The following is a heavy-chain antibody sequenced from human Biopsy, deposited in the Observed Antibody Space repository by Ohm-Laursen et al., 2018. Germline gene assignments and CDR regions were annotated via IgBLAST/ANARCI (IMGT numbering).Heavy chain of an antibody. V-gene: IGHV1-8*01. Sequence: ASVKVSCKASGYTFTSHDINWVRQATGQGLEWVGWMSPNTGNTVYAQRLQDRVTMTSDTSTGTAYMELTSLTSDDTAVYFCARWETTLGRSLDSWGQGTLVAVSS. CDR3: ARWETTLGRSLDS. J-gene: IGHJ4*02. D-gene: IGHD1-26*01. CDR1: GYTFTSHD. CDR2: MSPNTGNT.